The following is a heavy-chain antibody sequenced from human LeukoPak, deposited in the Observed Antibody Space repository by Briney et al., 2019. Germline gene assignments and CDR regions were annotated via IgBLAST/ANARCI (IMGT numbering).Heavy chain of an antibody. CDR1: GGSISSSGYS. CDR2: MFQSGGT. V-gene: IGHV4-30-2*01. D-gene: IGHD3-9*01. J-gene: IGHJ4*02. Sequence: SETLSLTCVVSGGSISSSGYSWSWIRQPPGEGLECIGYMFQSGGTYYDPSLKSRVTISVDRSKNQFSLKMSSVTAADTAVYYCARGNDILTRSGRIFDYWGQGTLATVSS. CDR3: ARGNDILTRSGRIFDY.